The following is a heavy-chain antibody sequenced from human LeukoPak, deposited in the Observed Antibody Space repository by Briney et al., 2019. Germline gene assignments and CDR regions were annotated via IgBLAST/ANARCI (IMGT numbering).Heavy chain of an antibody. CDR3: AKDSRRLSWLRFDGPDVLDS. D-gene: IGHD5-12*01. J-gene: IGHJ4*02. CDR1: GFTFSRNG. V-gene: IGHV3-30*02. CDR2: IRFDGSNT. Sequence: GGSLRLSCAASGFTFSRNGMHWVRQAPGKGLQWVTFIRFDGSNTYYADSVKGRFTISRDNSKNTLYLQMNSLRAEDTAVYYCAKDSRRLSWLRFDGPDVLDSWGQGTLVTVSS.